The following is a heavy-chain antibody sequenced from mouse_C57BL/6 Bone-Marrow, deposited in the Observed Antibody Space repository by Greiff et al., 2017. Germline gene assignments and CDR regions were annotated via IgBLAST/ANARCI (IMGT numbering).Heavy chain of an antibody. CDR3: ASTTVVAEDWYFDV. CDR1: GFSLTSYG. J-gene: IGHJ1*03. Sequence: VQLQESGPGLVQPSQSLSITCTVSGFSLTSYGVHWVRQSPGKGLEWLGVIWSGGSTDYNAAFISRLSISKDNSKSQVFFKMNSLQADDTAIYYCASTTVVAEDWYFDVWGTGTTVTVSS. V-gene: IGHV2-2*01. D-gene: IGHD1-1*01. CDR2: IWSGGST.